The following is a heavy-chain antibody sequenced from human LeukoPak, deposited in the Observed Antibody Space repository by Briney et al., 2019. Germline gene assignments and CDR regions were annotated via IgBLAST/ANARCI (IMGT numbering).Heavy chain of an antibody. J-gene: IGHJ6*03. V-gene: IGHV1-69*06. Sequence: SVKVSCKASGGTFSSYAISWVRQAPGQGLEWMGGIIPIFGTANYAQKFQGRVTITADKSTSTAYMELSSLRSEDTAVYYCARALGGYPDYYYYYYMDVWGKGTTVTVSS. D-gene: IGHD5-12*01. CDR1: GGTFSSYA. CDR2: IIPIFGTA. CDR3: ARALGGYPDYYYYYYMDV.